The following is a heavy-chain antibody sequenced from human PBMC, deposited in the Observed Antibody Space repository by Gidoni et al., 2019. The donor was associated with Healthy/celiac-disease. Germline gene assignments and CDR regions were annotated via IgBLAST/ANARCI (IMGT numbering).Heavy chain of an antibody. CDR2: ISAYNGNT. J-gene: IGHJ4*02. CDR3: ARFGLRYFDWLLYGGANFDY. D-gene: IGHD3-9*01. CDR1: GYTFTSYG. V-gene: IGHV1-18*04. Sequence: QVQLVQSGAEVKKPGASVKVSCKASGYTFTSYGISWGRQAPGQGLEWMGWISAYNGNTNYAQKLQGRVTMTTDTSTSTAYMELRSLRSDDTAVYYCARFGLRYFDWLLYGGANFDYWGQGTLVTVSS.